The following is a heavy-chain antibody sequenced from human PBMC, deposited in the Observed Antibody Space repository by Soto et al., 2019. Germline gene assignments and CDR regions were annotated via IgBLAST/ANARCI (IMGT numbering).Heavy chain of an antibody. V-gene: IGHV4-61*01. CDR2: IYYGGST. J-gene: IGHJ1*01. D-gene: IGHD3-22*01. Sequence: SETLSLTCTVSGGSVSSGSYYWSWIRQPPGKGLEWIGYIYYGGSTNYNPSLKSRVTISVDTSKNQFSLKLSSVTAADTAVYYCALLAYYDSSGYRHYFQHWGQGTLVTVSS. CDR1: GGSVSSGSYY. CDR3: ALLAYYDSSGYRHYFQH.